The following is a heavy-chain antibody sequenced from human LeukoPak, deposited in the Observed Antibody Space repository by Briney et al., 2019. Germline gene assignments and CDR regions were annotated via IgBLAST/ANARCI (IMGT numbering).Heavy chain of an antibody. J-gene: IGHJ4*02. CDR2: INWNGGST. V-gene: IGHV3-20*04. CDR3: ARDGGYYYDSSGYSVFDY. Sequence: PGGSLRLSCAASGFTFSSYAMSWVRHAPGKGLEWVSGINWNGGSTGYADSVKGRFTISRDNAKNSLYLQMNSLRAEDTALYYCARDGGYYYDSSGYSVFDYWGQGTLVTVSS. D-gene: IGHD3-22*01. CDR1: GFTFSSYA.